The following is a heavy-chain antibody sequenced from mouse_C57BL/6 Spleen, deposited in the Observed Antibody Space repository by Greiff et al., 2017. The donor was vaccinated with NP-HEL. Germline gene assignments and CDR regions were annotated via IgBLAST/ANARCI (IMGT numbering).Heavy chain of an antibody. Sequence: QVQLQQPGAELVKPGASVKLSCKASGYTFTSYWMHWVKQRPGQGLEWIGMIHPNSGSTNYNEKFKSKATLTVDKSSSTAYMQLSSLTSEDSAVYYCVYGSSYEGFAYWGQGTLVTVSA. J-gene: IGHJ3*01. CDR2: IHPNSGST. CDR1: GYTFTSYW. D-gene: IGHD1-1*01. CDR3: VYGSSYEGFAY. V-gene: IGHV1-64*01.